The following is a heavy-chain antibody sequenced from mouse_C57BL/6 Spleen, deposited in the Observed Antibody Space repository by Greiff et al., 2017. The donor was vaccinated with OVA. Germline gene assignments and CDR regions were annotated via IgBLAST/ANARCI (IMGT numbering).Heavy chain of an antibody. D-gene: IGHD1-1*01. J-gene: IGHJ2*01. CDR2: ISYDGSN. CDR3: ARGSSYGDFDY. CDR1: GYSITSGYY. V-gene: IGHV3-6*01. Sequence: EVQLVESGPGLVKPSQSLSLTCSVTGYSITSGYYWNWIRQFPGNKLEWMGYISYDGSNNYNPSLKNRISITRDTSKNQFFLKLNSVTTEDTATYYCARGSSYGDFDYWGQGTTLTVSS.